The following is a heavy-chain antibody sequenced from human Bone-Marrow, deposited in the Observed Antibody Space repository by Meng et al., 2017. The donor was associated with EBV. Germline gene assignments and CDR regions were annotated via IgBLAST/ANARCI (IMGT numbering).Heavy chain of an antibody. CDR3: ASESGRGFTPDY. CDR2: LIPMSDAP. D-gene: IGHD3-10*01. CDR1: GGTFSSEA. V-gene: IGHV1-69*01. Sequence: QAQWVTSCVEVKKPGCSVKVPCKTSGGTFSSEAVSWVRQAPGQGLEWMGGLIPMSDAPYYAQKFQDRVTITADESTSTHYMDLSSLRSEDTAMYYCASESGRGFTPDYWGQGTLVTVSS. J-gene: IGHJ4*02.